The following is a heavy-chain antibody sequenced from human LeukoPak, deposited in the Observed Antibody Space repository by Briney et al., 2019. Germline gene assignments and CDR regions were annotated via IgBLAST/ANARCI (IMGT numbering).Heavy chain of an antibody. CDR3: ARQPPPGWFDP. J-gene: IGHJ5*02. CDR2: IYYSGST. Sequence: SETLSLTCTVSGGSISSSSYYWGWIRRPPGKGLEWIGSIYYSGSTYYNPSLRSRVTISVDTSKNQFSLKLSSVTAADTAVYYCARQPPPGWFDPWGQGTLVTVSS. V-gene: IGHV4-39*01. CDR1: GGSISSSSYY.